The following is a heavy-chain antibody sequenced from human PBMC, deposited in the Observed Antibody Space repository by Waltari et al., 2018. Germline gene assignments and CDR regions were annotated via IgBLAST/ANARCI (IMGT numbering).Heavy chain of an antibody. D-gene: IGHD6-19*01. Sequence: QVQLQQWGAGLLKPSETLSLTCAVYGGSFSGYYWSWIRQPPGKGLEWIGEINHSGSTNYNPSLKSRVTISVDTSKNQFSLKLSSVTAADTAVYYCARMYSSGWLTSDYWGQGTLVTVSS. CDR3: ARMYSSGWLTSDY. V-gene: IGHV4-34*01. CDR2: INHSGST. J-gene: IGHJ4*02. CDR1: GGSFSGYY.